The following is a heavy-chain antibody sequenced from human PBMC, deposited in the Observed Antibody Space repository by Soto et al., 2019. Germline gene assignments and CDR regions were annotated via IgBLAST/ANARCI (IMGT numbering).Heavy chain of an antibody. V-gene: IGHV4-34*01. D-gene: IGHD5-18*01. CDR3: ARGYSYGLFDY. Sequence: PSETLSLTCAVYGGSFSGYYWSWIRQPPGKGLERIGEINHSGSTNYNPSLKSRVTISVDTSKNQFSLKLSSVTAADTAVYYCARGYSYGLFDYWGQGTLVTVSS. CDR2: INHSGST. CDR1: GGSFSGYY. J-gene: IGHJ4*02.